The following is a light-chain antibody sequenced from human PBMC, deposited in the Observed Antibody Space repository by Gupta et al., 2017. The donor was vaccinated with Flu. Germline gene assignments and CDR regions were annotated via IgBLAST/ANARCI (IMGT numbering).Light chain of an antibody. CDR3: QQYGYAPAT. CDR1: QPIRNNY. J-gene: IGKJ5*01. V-gene: IGKV3-20*01. Sequence: EIVLTQSPGTLSLSQGERVTLSCRASQPIRNNYLAWYQQKPGQPPMLLLYGASSRATGIPDRFSVWGSGTDFTLTITRLNPEDFAVYSCQQYGYAPATFGQGTRLEIK. CDR2: GAS.